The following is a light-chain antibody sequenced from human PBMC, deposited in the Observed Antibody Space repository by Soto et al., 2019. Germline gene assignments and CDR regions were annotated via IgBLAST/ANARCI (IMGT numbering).Light chain of an antibody. J-gene: IGKJ4*01. V-gene: IGKV3-15*01. CDR3: QQYNNWPLT. CDR2: GAF. CDR1: QSVSSD. Sequence: ERVMTQAPATLSVSPGERATLSCRASQSVSSDLAWYQQKPGQGPRLLIYGAFNRATGVPARFSGSGSVTAFTLTISSLQSEDFAVYYCQQYNNWPLTFGGGTKVEIK.